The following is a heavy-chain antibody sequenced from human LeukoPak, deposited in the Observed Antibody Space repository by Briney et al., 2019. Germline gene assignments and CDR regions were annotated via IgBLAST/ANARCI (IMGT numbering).Heavy chain of an antibody. CDR3: ARDMKNTLERQDY. D-gene: IGHD1-1*01. CDR2: ISSSSSTI. V-gene: IGHV3-48*04. CDR1: GFTFSSYS. Sequence: GGSLRLSCAASGFTFSSYSMNWVRQAPGKGLEWVSYISSSSSTIYYADSVKGRFTISRDNAKNSLYLQMNSLRAEDTAVYYCARDMKNTLERQDYWGQGTLVTVSS. J-gene: IGHJ4*02.